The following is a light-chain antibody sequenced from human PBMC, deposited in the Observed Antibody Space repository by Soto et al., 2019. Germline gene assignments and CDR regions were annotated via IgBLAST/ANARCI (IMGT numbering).Light chain of an antibody. V-gene: IGKV3-20*01. CDR2: SAY. CDR3: HHFGSLPET. CDR1: QSVASSY. J-gene: IGKJ1*01. Sequence: EVVLTQSPGTLSLSPGERVTLSCRASQSVASSYLAWYQQKPGRAPRLLFYSAYSTATGIPDRFSGSVSGKYFTLTISRLEPEDFAVYYCHHFGSLPETFGQGTHVE.